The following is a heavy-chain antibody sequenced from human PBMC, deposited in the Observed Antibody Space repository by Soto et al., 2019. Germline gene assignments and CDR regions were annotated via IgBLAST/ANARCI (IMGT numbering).Heavy chain of an antibody. D-gene: IGHD3-16*02. J-gene: IGHJ4*02. Sequence: QVQLVESGGGVVQPGRSLRLSCAASGFTFSSYAMHWVRQAPGKGLEWVAVISYDGSDKYYADSVKGRFTISRDNSKNTLNLQMNSWRADDTAVYYCAKALGELSPESYDYWGQGTLITVSS. CDR2: ISYDGSDK. CDR3: AKALGELSPESYDY. V-gene: IGHV3-30*18. CDR1: GFTFSSYA.